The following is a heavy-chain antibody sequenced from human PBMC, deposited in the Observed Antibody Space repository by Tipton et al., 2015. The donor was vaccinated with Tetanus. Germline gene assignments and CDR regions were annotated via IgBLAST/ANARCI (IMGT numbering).Heavy chain of an antibody. CDR2: IYYSGST. CDR1: GFTFSSYA. CDR3: ASMTPVDWYFDL. Sequence: LRLSCVASGFTFSSYAMSWIRQSPGQGLEWIGLIYYSGSTSYNPSLKSRVTISVDTSKNQLSLKLTSVTAADTAVYYCASMTPVDWYFDLWGRGTLVTVSS. D-gene: IGHD4-23*01. J-gene: IGHJ2*01. V-gene: IGHV4-59*01.